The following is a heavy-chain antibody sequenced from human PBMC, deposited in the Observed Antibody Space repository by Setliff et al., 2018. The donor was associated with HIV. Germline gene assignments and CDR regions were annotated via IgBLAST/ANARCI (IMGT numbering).Heavy chain of an antibody. CDR1: GYTFTNYW. CDR3: ARLDSSGYYRSFDV. V-gene: IGHV5-51*01. D-gene: IGHD3-22*01. J-gene: IGHJ3*01. CDR2: IHPRDFDI. Sequence: ESLKISCKASGYTFTNYWTARVRQMPGKGLEWMGIIHPRDFDIKYSQSFQGQVTISADKSLSTAYLQWNSLKASDTALYYCARLDSSGYYRSFDVWGQGTMVTVSS.